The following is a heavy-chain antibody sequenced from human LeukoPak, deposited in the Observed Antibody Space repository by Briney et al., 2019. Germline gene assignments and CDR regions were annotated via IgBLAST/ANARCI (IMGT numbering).Heavy chain of an antibody. J-gene: IGHJ6*02. Sequence: ASVKVSCKASGYTFTSYDINWVRQATGQGLEWMGWMNPNSGNTGYAQKFQGRVTMTRNTSISTAYMELSSLRSEDTAVYYCARDGGGSITILGVPWDYYYYYGMDVWGQGTTVTVSS. V-gene: IGHV1-8*01. D-gene: IGHD3-3*01. CDR2: MNPNSGNT. CDR1: GYTFTSYD. CDR3: ARDGGGSITILGVPWDYYYYYGMDV.